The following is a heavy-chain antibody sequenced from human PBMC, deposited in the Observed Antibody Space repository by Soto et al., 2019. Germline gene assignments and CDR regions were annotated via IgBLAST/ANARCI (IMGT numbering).Heavy chain of an antibody. V-gene: IGHV1-2*04. CDR2: INPNSGGT. J-gene: IGHJ3*02. CDR3: ACHSGSYPEDAFDI. D-gene: IGHD1-26*01. Sequence: GASVKVSCKASGYTFTGYYMHWVRQAPGQGLEWMGWINPNSGGTNYAQKFQGWVTMTRDTSISTAYMELSSLRSEDTAMYYCACHSGSYPEDAFDIWGQGTMVTVSS. CDR1: GYTFTGYY.